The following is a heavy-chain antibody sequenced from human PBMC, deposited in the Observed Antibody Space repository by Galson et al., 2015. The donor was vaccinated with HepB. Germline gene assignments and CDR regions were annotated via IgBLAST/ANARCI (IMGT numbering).Heavy chain of an antibody. CDR1: GFTFSSYW. CDR2: IKQDGSEK. CDR3: ARGYAPDY. Sequence: SLRLSCAASGFTFSSYWMTWVRQTPGKGLECVAHIKQDGSEKSYVDSVKGRFTISRDNAKNSLYLQMNSLRVEDTALYYCARGYAPDYWGQGTLVTVSS. D-gene: IGHD1-1*01. V-gene: IGHV3-7*01. J-gene: IGHJ4*02.